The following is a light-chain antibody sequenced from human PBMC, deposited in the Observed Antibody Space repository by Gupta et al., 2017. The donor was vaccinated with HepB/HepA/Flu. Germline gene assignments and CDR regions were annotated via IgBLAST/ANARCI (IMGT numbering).Light chain of an antibody. Sequence: SALTQPASVSGTPEQAITTSCTGTSSDVGNYNFVSWYQQQHPGKAPKLIIFEVSKRPSGISDRFSVSKSGNTASLTISGREAEDEADYYCCSDISYSTWVFGGGTKVTVL. V-gene: IGLV2-23*02. CDR3: CSDISYSTWV. J-gene: IGLJ3*02. CDR1: SSDVGNYNF. CDR2: EVS.